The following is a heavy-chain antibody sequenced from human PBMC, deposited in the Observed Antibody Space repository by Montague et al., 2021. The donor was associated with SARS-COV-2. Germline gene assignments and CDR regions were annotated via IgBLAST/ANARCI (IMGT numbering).Heavy chain of an antibody. CDR2: VGYSGNT. CDR3: GGREDSYGVGD. V-gene: IGHV4-39*01. D-gene: IGHD3-16*01. J-gene: IGHJ4*02. CDR1: GGPISGSSYY. Sequence: SETLSLTCTVTGGPISGSSYYWGWLRQAPGKGREWIASVGYSGNTYYTXYLKSRLTVDVSTSKNQFSLKLKTVTAADTALYYCGGREDSYGVGDWGQGTLVTVSS.